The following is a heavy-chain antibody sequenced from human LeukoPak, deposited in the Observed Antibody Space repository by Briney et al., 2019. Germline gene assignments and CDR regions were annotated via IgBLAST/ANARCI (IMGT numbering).Heavy chain of an antibody. J-gene: IGHJ4*02. Sequence: GGSLRLSCAASGFTFSSYSMNWVRQAPGKGLEWVSSISSSSSYIYYADSLKGRFTISRDNAKNSLYLQMNSLRAEDTAVYYCARDCIAVAGPAAPFDYWGQGTLVTVSS. D-gene: IGHD6-19*01. CDR3: ARDCIAVAGPAAPFDY. CDR1: GFTFSSYS. CDR2: ISSSSSYI. V-gene: IGHV3-21*01.